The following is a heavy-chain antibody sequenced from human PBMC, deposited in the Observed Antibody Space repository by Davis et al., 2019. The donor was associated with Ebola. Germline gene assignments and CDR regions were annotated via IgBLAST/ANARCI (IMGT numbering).Heavy chain of an antibody. CDR3: TTTYYDFWSGHY. CDR2: ISSSSSTI. CDR1: GFTFSSYS. J-gene: IGHJ4*02. Sequence: GGSLRLSCAASGFTFSSYSMNWVRQAPGKGLEWVSYISSSSSTIYYADSVKGRFTISRDNAKNSLYLQMNSLKTEDTAVYYCTTTYYDFWSGHYWGQGTLVTVSS. D-gene: IGHD3-3*01. V-gene: IGHV3-48*01.